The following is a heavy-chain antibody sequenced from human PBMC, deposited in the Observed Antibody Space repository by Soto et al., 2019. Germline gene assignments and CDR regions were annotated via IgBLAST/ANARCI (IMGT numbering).Heavy chain of an antibody. Sequence: SETLSLTCTVSGGSISSSGYHWSWIRQHPGKGPEWIGYISYRGSTYYNPSLKSRVTISVDTSKNQFSLKLISVTAADTAVYYCARTSDFGFRDWFDPWGQGTLVTVSS. J-gene: IGHJ5*02. V-gene: IGHV4-31*03. CDR1: GGSISSSGYH. CDR2: ISYRGST. CDR3: ARTSDFGFRDWFDP. D-gene: IGHD3-3*01.